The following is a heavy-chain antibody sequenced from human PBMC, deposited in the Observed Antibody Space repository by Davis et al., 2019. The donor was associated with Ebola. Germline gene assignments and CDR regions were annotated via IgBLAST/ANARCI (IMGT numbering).Heavy chain of an antibody. V-gene: IGHV4-59*01. J-gene: IGHJ4*02. Sequence: SETLSLTCTASGGAISSYYWSWIRQPPGKGLEWIGYIYYSGSTNYNPSPKSRVTISVDTSKNQFSLKLSSATAADTAMYYCASGSSGYYNYFDYWGQGTLVTVSS. CDR2: IYYSGST. CDR1: GGAISSYY. CDR3: ASGSSGYYNYFDY. D-gene: IGHD3-22*01.